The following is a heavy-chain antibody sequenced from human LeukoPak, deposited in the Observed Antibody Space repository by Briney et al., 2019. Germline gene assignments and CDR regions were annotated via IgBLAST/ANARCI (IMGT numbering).Heavy chain of an antibody. J-gene: IGHJ2*01. Sequence: PSETLSLTCTVSGDSIRSYYWSWLRQPPEKGREGIGYIYYSGSTNYNPSLKSRVTISVDTSKTQISLKMNSVTAADTAVYDCARLQRITMAGPDYWYFDLWGRGTLVTVSS. D-gene: IGHD3-10*01. V-gene: IGHV4-59*01. CDR3: ARLQRITMAGPDYWYFDL. CDR1: GDSIRSYY. CDR2: IYYSGST.